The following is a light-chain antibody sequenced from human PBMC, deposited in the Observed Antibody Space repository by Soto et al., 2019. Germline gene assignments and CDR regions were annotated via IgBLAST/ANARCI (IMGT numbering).Light chain of an antibody. CDR1: SSDVGGYNY. CDR2: DVS. CDR3: SSYTSSSTQV. V-gene: IGLV2-14*01. Sequence: SVLTQPASVSGSPGQSITISCPRTSSDVGGYNYVSWYQQHPGKAPKLMIYDVSNRPSGVSNRFSGSKSGNTASLTISGLQAEDEADYYCSSYTSSSTQVFGTGTKVTVL. J-gene: IGLJ1*01.